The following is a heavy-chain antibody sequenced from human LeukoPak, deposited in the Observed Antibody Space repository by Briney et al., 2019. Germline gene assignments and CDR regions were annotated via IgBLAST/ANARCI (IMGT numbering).Heavy chain of an antibody. CDR1: GYTFTSYG. CDR2: ISAYNGNT. CDR3: ARDRVYDYVWGSYRPLDY. Sequence: GASVKVSCKASGYTFTSYGISWVRQAPGQGLEWMGWISAYNGNTNYAQKLQGRVTMTTDTSTSTAYMELRSLRSDDTAVYYCARDRVYDYVWGSYRPLDYWGQGTLVIVSS. V-gene: IGHV1-18*01. D-gene: IGHD3-16*02. J-gene: IGHJ4*02.